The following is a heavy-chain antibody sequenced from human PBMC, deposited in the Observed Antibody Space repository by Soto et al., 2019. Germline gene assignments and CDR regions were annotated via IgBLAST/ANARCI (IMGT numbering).Heavy chain of an antibody. Sequence: QPGGSLSSSCLASGFPASSNNISWVRKAPGKGQAWVSVIYSIAKTKDAESVKGRFTICRVNSKNTLYLHMNSLRVEDTAVYYCVRDKAYYGSGSLYGMDVWGQGTTVTVSS. CDR2: IYSIAKT. V-gene: IGHV3-53*01. CDR1: GFPASSNN. D-gene: IGHD3-10*01. CDR3: VRDKAYYGSGSLYGMDV. J-gene: IGHJ6*02.